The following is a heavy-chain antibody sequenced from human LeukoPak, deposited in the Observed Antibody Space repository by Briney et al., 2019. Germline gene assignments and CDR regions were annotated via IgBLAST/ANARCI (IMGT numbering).Heavy chain of an antibody. V-gene: IGHV4-38-2*01. CDR2: IYHSGST. D-gene: IGHD3-22*01. J-gene: IGHJ4*02. CDR1: GYSISSGYY. Sequence: PSETLSLTCAVSGYSISSGYYWGWIRQPPGKGLEWIGSIYHSGSTYYNPSLKSRVTISVDTSKNQFSLKLSSVTAADTAVYYCARGDRPSSSGPTWGVFDYWGQETLVTVSS. CDR3: ARGDRPSSSGPTWGVFDY.